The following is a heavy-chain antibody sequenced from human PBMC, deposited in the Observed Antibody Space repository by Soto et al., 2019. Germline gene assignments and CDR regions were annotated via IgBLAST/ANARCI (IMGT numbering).Heavy chain of an antibody. Sequence: SVKVSCKASGGTFSSYRFNWVRQARGQGLEWLGGIVPIYRTADYAQKFQGRVTITADESTRTAYMELSSLKSQDTALYYCARASGAKLSSSWGQGTLVTV. CDR3: ARASGAKLSSS. CDR2: IVPIYRTA. CDR1: GGTFSSYR. V-gene: IGHV1-69*13. J-gene: IGHJ4*02. D-gene: IGHD6-13*01.